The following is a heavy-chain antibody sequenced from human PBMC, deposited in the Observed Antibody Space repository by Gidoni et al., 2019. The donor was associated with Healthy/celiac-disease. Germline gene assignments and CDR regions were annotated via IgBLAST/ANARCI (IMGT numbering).Heavy chain of an antibody. J-gene: IGHJ3*02. CDR2: ISGSGGST. CDR3: AKVAYEGYAFDI. V-gene: IGHV3-23*01. CDR1: GLTFSSCA. Sequence: VQLLESGGGLVQPGGSLRLSCAASGLTFSSCAMSWVRQAPGQGLDWVAAISGSGGSTYYADAVKGRFTISKDNSKNTLYLQMNGLRAEDTAVYYCAKVAYEGYAFDIWGQGTMVTVSS. D-gene: IGHD2-15*01.